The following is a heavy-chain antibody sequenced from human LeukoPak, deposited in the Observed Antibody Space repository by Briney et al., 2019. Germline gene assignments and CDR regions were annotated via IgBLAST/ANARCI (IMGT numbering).Heavy chain of an antibody. CDR2: ISYDGSNK. V-gene: IGHV3-30-3*01. Sequence: GRSLRLSCAASGFTFSSYAMHWVRQAPGKGLEWVAVISYDGSNKYYADSVKGRFTISRDNSKNTLYLQMNSLRAEDTAVYYCATRGITMIVVVITSYFDYWGQGTLVTVSS. CDR3: ATRGITMIVVVITSYFDY. CDR1: GFTFSSYA. D-gene: IGHD3-22*01. J-gene: IGHJ4*02.